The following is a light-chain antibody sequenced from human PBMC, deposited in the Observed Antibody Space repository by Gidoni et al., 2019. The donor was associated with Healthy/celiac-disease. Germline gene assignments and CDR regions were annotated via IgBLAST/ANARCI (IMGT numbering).Light chain of an antibody. Sequence: QSALTQPPSASGSPGQSVTISCTGTSSDVGGYNYVTWYQQHPGKAPNLMIYEVSKRPSGVPDRFSGSKSGNTASLTVSGLQAEVEADYYCSSYAGSNNLVFGGGTKLTVL. CDR1: SSDVGGYNY. CDR3: SSYAGSNNLV. J-gene: IGLJ2*01. V-gene: IGLV2-8*01. CDR2: EVS.